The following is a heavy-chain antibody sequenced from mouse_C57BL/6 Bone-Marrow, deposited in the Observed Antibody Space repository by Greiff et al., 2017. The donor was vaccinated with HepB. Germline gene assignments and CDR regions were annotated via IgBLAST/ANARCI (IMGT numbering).Heavy chain of an antibody. V-gene: IGHV10-1*01. Sequence: EVMLVESGGGLVQPKGSLKLSCAASGFSFNTYAMNWVRQAPGKGLEWVARIRSKSNNYATYYADSVKDRFTISRDDSESMLYLQMNNLKTDDTAMYYCVRPRGPAWFAYWGQGTLVTVSA. CDR2: IRSKSNNYAT. CDR1: GFSFNTYA. CDR3: VRPRGPAWFAY. J-gene: IGHJ3*01.